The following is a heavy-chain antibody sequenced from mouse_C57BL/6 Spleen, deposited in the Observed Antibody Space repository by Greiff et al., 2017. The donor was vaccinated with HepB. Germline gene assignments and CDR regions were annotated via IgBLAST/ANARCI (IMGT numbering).Heavy chain of an antibody. CDR1: GFTFSDYY. D-gene: IGHD2-1*01. Sequence: EVQRVESEGGLVQPGSSMKLSCTASGFTFSDYYMAWVRQVPEKGLEWVANINYDGSSTYYLDSLKSRFIISRDNAKNILYLQMSSLKSEDTATYYCAREDGNYYFDYWGQGTTLTVSS. J-gene: IGHJ2*01. CDR3: AREDGNYYFDY. CDR2: INYDGSST. V-gene: IGHV5-16*01.